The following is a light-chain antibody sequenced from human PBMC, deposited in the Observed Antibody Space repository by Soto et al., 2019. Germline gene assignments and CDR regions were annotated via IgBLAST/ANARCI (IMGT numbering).Light chain of an antibody. CDR1: QSIGSL. Sequence: DIQMTQSPSTLSASVGDRVTITCRASQSIGSLLACYQQKPGKAPKLLIFDASSFVSGTPSRFSGRRSGTQFTLTINGLQPDDFATYYCQQYDNYKPLTFGGGTKVHIK. J-gene: IGKJ4*01. CDR2: DAS. V-gene: IGKV1-5*01. CDR3: QQYDNYKPLT.